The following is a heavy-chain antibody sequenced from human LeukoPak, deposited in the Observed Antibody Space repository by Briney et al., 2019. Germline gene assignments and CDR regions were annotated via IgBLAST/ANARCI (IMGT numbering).Heavy chain of an antibody. J-gene: IGHJ4*02. CDR1: GFTFSISW. D-gene: IGHD1-26*01. CDR2: IKQDGSET. CDR3: VRALGSGTSDH. V-gene: IGHV3-7*01. Sequence: GGSLRLSCAASGFTFSISWMSWVRQAPGRGLEWVANIKQDGSETYYVDSVRGRFSISRDNAKNLLYLQMNSLRVDDTAAYYCVRALGSGTSDHWGQGTQVTASS.